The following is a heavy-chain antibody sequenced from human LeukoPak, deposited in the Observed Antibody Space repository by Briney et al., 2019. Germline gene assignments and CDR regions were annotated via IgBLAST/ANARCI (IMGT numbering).Heavy chain of an antibody. D-gene: IGHD6-19*01. J-gene: IGHJ4*02. CDR2: ISAYNGNT. Sequence: GASVKVSCKASGYTFTSYAMHWVRQAPGQRLEWMGWISAYNGNTNYAQKLQGRVTMTTDTSTSTAYMELRSLRSDDTAVYYCARPPMWDSSGWAFDYWGQGTLVTVSS. V-gene: IGHV1-18*01. CDR3: ARPPMWDSSGWAFDY. CDR1: GYTFTSYA.